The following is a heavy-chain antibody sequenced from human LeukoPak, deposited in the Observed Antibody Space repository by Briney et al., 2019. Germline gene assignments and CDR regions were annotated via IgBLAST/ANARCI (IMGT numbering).Heavy chain of an antibody. CDR2: IRSKANSYAT. J-gene: IGHJ4*02. CDR1: GFTFSGSA. V-gene: IGHV3-73*01. CDR3: TRYYYDSSGYPPFDY. D-gene: IGHD3-22*01. Sequence: GGSLRLSCAASGFTFSGSAMHWVRQASGKGLEWVGRIRSKANSYATAYAASVKGRFTISRDDSKNTAYLQMNSLKTEDTAVYYCTRYYYDSSGYPPFDYWGQGTLVTVSS.